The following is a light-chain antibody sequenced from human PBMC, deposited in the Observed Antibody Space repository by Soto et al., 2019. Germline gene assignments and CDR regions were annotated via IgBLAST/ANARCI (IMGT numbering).Light chain of an antibody. Sequence: QSVRTQPASVSGSPGQSITISGTGTSSDVGAYNFVSWHQQHPGKAPKLMIYNVYDRPSGISYRFSGSKSGNTASLTISGLQGEDEADYYCSTYTVSRTYVFGTGTKVTVL. CDR3: STYTVSRTYV. CDR2: NVY. V-gene: IGLV2-14*03. CDR1: SSDVGAYNF. J-gene: IGLJ1*01.